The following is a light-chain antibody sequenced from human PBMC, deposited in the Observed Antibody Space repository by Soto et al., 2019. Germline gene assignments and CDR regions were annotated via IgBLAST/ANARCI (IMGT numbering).Light chain of an antibody. Sequence: VLTQSPATLSLSPGDRATLSCRAGQNINNFIAWYQHKPGQAPRLLIYDASNRATGIPGRFSGSGSGTDFTLTITSLESEAFAVYYCQHRGRFGQGTKVDIK. J-gene: IGKJ1*01. V-gene: IGKV3-11*01. CDR1: QNINNF. CDR2: DAS. CDR3: QHRGR.